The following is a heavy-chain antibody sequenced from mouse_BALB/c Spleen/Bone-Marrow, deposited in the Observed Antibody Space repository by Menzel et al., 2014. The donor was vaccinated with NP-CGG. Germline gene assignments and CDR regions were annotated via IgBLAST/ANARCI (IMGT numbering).Heavy chain of an antibody. J-gene: IGHJ2*01. D-gene: IGHD1-2*01. V-gene: IGHV14-3*02. Sequence: EVQLVESGVELVKPGASVKLSCTASGFNIKDTYMHWVKQRPEQGLEWIGRIDPANGNTKYDPKFQGKATITADTSSNTAYLQLSSLTSEDTAVYYCARYRLGTYFDYWGQGTTLTVSS. CDR1: GFNIKDTY. CDR2: IDPANGNT. CDR3: ARYRLGTYFDY.